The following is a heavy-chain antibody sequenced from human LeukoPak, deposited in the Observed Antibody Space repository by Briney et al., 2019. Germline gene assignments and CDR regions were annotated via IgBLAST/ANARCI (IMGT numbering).Heavy chain of an antibody. CDR3: TRDSPITMVRGVPAEFDY. CDR1: GFTFGDYA. CDR2: IRSKAYGGTT. D-gene: IGHD3-10*01. J-gene: IGHJ4*02. Sequence: GGSLRLSCTASGFTFGDYAMSWVRQAPGKGLEWVGFIRSKAYGGTTEYAASVKGRFTISRDDSKSIAYLQMNSLKTEDTAVYYCTRDSPITMVRGVPAEFDYWGQGTLVTVSS. V-gene: IGHV3-49*04.